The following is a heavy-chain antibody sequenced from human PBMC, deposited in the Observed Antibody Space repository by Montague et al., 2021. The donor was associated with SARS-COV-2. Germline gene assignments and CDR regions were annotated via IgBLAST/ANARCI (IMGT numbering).Heavy chain of an antibody. Sequence: SETLSLTCTVSGGSISSSSYYWGWIRQPPGKGLEWIGSIYYSGSTYYNPSLKSRVTISVDTSKNQFSLKLSSVTAADTAVYCCASPYGMDVWGQGTTVTVSS. CDR2: IYYSGST. CDR3: ASPYGMDV. V-gene: IGHV4-39*01. J-gene: IGHJ6*02. CDR1: GGSISSSSYY.